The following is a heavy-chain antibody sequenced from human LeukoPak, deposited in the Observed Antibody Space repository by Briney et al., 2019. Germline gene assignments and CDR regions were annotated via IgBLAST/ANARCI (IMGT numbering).Heavy chain of an antibody. J-gene: IGHJ4*02. V-gene: IGHV3-23*01. CDR1: KFNFA. Sequence: PGGSLRLSCAASKFNFAMSWVRQTADKRLECVSAISGSGDATFYTDSVKGRFTISRDNSKNTLYLQMNNLRVEDTAVYYCAKGHFASSSFFDYWGQGTLVTVSS. CDR2: ISGSGDAT. CDR3: AKGHFASSSFFDY. D-gene: IGHD6-6*01.